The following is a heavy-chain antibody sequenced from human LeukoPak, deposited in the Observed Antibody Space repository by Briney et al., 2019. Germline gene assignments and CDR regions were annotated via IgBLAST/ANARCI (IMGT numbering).Heavy chain of an antibody. CDR3: AELGITMIGGV. J-gene: IGHJ6*04. Sequence: GGSLRLSCAASGFTFSHYWMHWVRQAPGEGLVWVSRIYNDGSSTSYADSVKGRFTISRDNAKSTLYLQMNSLRAEDTAVYYCAELGITMIGGVWGKGTTVTISS. D-gene: IGHD3-10*02. CDR2: IYNDGSST. CDR1: GFTFSHYW. V-gene: IGHV3-74*01.